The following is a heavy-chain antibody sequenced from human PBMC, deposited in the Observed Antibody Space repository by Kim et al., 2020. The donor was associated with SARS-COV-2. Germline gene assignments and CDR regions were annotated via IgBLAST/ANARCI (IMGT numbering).Heavy chain of an antibody. CDR1: GDSVSSFY. J-gene: IGHJ4*02. CDR3: ARLRVLVVARYFFDY. CDR2: IYYKGIT. V-gene: IGHV4-59*02. Sequence: SETLSLTCTVSGDSVSSFYWSWIRQSPGKGLDWIGPIYYKGITNNNPSLKSRVTMSVDTSKNQFSLHLSSVTAADTAMYYCARLRVLVVARYFFDYWGQG. D-gene: IGHD2-8*02.